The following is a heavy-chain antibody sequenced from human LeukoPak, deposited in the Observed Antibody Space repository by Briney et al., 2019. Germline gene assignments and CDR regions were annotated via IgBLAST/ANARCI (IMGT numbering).Heavy chain of an antibody. J-gene: IGHJ6*02. CDR3: ARASLLTGGPKYYYYGMDV. V-gene: IGHV3-48*02. Sequence: GGSLRLSCAASGFTFSSYNMNWVRQAPGKGLEWVSYISCSSSTIYHADSVKGRFTISRDNAKNSLYLQMNSLRNEDTAIYYCARASLLTGGPKYYYYGMDVWGQGTTVTVSS. CDR1: GFTFSSYN. D-gene: IGHD7-27*01. CDR2: ISCSSSTI.